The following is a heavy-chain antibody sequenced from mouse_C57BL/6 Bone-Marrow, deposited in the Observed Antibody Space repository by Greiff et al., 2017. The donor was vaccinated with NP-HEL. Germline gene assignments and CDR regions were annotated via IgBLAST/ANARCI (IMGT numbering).Heavy chain of an antibody. J-gene: IGHJ2*01. CDR3: ARGRVCSNPYYFDY. CDR1: GYTFTDYY. D-gene: IGHD2-5*01. CDR2: INPNNGGT. V-gene: IGHV1-26*01. Sequence: EVQLQQSGPELVKPGASVKISCKASGYTFTDYYMNWVKQSHGKSLEWIGVINPNNGGTSYNQKFKGKATLTVDKSYSTAYMELRSLTSEDSAVYSGARGRVCSNPYYFDYCDQGTTLTVSA.